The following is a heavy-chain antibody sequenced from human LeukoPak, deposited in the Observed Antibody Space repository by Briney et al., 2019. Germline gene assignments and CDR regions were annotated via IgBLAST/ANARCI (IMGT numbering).Heavy chain of an antibody. CDR2: SSSSSSYI. J-gene: IGHJ4*02. V-gene: IGHV3-21*01. CDR1: GFTFSSYS. D-gene: IGHD3-22*01. CDR3: ARPLVYYDSSGYYPLDY. Sequence: GGSLRLSCAASGFTFSSYSMNRVRQAPGKGLEWVSSSSSSSSYIYYADSVKGRFTISRDNAKNSLYPQMNSLRAEDTAVYYCARPLVYYDSSGYYPLDYWGQGTLVTVSS.